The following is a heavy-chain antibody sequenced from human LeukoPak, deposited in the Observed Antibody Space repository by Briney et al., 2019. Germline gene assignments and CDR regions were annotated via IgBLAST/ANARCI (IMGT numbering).Heavy chain of an antibody. Sequence: GGSLRLSCAASGFTFSSYGMHWVRQAPGKGLEWVAVISYDGSNKYYADSVKGRFTISRDNSKNTLYLQMNSLRAEDTAVYYCASQNLIAVAGYYFDYWGQGTLVTVSS. D-gene: IGHD6-19*01. CDR1: GFTFSSYG. CDR3: ASQNLIAVAGYYFDY. J-gene: IGHJ4*02. CDR2: ISYDGSNK. V-gene: IGHV3-30*03.